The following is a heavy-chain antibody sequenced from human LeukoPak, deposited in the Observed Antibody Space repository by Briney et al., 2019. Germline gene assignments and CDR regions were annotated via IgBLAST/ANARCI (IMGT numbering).Heavy chain of an antibody. CDR3: ARGRSGSYYVDAFDI. J-gene: IGHJ3*02. CDR2: IYTSGST. D-gene: IGHD1-26*01. CDR1: GGSISSGSYY. Sequence: PSETLSLTCTVSGGSISSGSYYWSWIRQPAGKGLEWIGRIYTSGSTNYNPSLKSRVTISVDTSKNQFSLKLSSVTAADTAVYYCARGRSGSYYVDAFDIWGQGTMVTVSS. V-gene: IGHV4-61*02.